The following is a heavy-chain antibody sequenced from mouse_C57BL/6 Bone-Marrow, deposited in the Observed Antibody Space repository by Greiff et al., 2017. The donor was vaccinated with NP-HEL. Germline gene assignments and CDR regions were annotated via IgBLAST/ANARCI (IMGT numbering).Heavy chain of an antibody. CDR2: IYPYNGVS. V-gene: IGHV1-31*01. D-gene: IGHD2-4*01. CDR3: ARRGYDYDGYFDV. Sequence: EVQLVESGPELVKPGASVKISCKASGYSFTGYYMHWVKQSHGNILDWIGYIYPYNGVSSYNQKFKGKATLTVDKSSSTAYMELRSLTSEDSAVYYCARRGYDYDGYFDVWGTGTTVTVSS. J-gene: IGHJ1*03. CDR1: GYSFTGYY.